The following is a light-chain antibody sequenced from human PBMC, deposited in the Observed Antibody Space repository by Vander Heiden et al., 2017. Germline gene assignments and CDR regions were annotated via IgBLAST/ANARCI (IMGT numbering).Light chain of an antibody. CDR1: QSISNY. Sequence: VLTQSPATLSLSPGARATLSCRASQSISNYLAWYQQKPGQAPRLLIYDASNRATGIPGRFSGSGSGTDFTLTISSLEPEDFAVYYCQQRSNGFTFGPGTKVDIK. V-gene: IGKV3-11*01. CDR3: QQRSNGFT. J-gene: IGKJ3*01. CDR2: DAS.